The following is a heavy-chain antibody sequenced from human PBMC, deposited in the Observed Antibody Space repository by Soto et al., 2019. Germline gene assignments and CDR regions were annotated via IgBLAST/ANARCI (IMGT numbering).Heavy chain of an antibody. J-gene: IGHJ4*02. Sequence: PCGFLRLACAADGGTISDHHRDWMRQAPGKGLEWVGRSRSKANSYTTEYAPSVKGRFTISRDDSKNSLYLHMNSLKIEDTALYYCATASAVWGQGTLVTVS. CDR2: SRSKANSYTT. CDR3: ATASAV. CDR1: GGTISDHH. V-gene: IGHV3-72*01. D-gene: IGHD3-10*01.